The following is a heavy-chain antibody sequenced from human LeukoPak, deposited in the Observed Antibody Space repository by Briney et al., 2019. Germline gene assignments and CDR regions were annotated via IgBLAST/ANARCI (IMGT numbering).Heavy chain of an antibody. CDR1: GFTFSSYG. CDR3: AKDVGWLPAVGDAFDI. Sequence: GGSLRLSCAASGFTFSSYGMHWVRQAPGKGLEWVAVISYDGSNKYYADSVKGRFTISRDNSKNTLYLQMNSLRAEDTAVYYCAKDVGWLPAVGDAFDIWGQGTMVTVSS. V-gene: IGHV3-30*18. J-gene: IGHJ3*02. D-gene: IGHD6-19*01. CDR2: ISYDGSNK.